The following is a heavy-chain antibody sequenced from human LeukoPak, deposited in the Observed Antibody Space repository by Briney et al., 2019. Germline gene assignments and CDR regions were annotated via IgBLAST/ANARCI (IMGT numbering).Heavy chain of an antibody. V-gene: IGHV4-34*01. D-gene: IGHD2-2*01. CDR2: INHSGST. CDR3: ARDWQGSPGYYFDY. CDR1: GGSFSGYY. Sequence: SETLSLTCAVYGGSFSGYYWSWIRQPPGKGLEWIGEINHSGSTNYNPSLKSRATISVDTSKNQFSLKLSSVTAADTAVYYCARDWQGSPGYYFDYWGQGTLVTVSS. J-gene: IGHJ4*02.